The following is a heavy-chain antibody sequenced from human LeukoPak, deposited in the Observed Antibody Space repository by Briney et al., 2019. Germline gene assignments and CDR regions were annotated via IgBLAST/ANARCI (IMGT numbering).Heavy chain of an antibody. V-gene: IGHV3-66*01. Sequence: GGSLRLSCAASGFTVSSNYMSWVRQAPGKGLEWVSVIYSGGSTYYAGSVKGRFTISRDNSKNTLYLQMNSLRAEDTAVYYCARDLTIAVAGSGGNYWGQGTLVTVSS. CDR3: ARDLTIAVAGSGGNY. J-gene: IGHJ4*02. CDR2: IYSGGST. CDR1: GFTVSSNY. D-gene: IGHD6-19*01.